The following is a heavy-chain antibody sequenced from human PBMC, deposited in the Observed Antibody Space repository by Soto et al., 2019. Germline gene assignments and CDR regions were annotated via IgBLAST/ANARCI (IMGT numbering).Heavy chain of an antibody. D-gene: IGHD2-21*02. Sequence: SVTHSLICRVDGGSSSTSFWRLIRHPAEKRPKWIGRIHSTGNSHYNPSLRSRVSMSMDTSKKEIYLELTSVTAADTAVYYYVREVTAVGPQWLDPWGHGTLVTSPQ. CDR1: GGSSSTSF. CDR3: VREVTAVGPQWLDP. J-gene: IGHJ5*02. CDR2: IHSTGNS. V-gene: IGHV4-4*07.